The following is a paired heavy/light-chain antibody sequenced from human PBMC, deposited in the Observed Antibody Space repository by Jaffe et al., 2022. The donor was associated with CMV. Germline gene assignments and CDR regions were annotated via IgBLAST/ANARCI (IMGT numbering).Heavy chain of an antibody. CDR1: GYTFTGYY. CDR3: ARDYSYSSGPNGLYYYGMDV. J-gene: IGHJ6*02. CDR2: INPNSGGT. D-gene: IGHD6-19*01. V-gene: IGHV1-2*02. Sequence: QVQLVQSGAEVKKPGASVKVSCKASGYTFTGYYMHWVRQAPGQGLEWMGWINPNSGGTNYAQKFQGRVTMTRDTSISTAYMELSRLRSDDTAVYYCARDYSYSSGPNGLYYYGMDVWGQGTTVTVSS.
Light chain of an antibody. CDR3: QSADSSGTYPSVV. CDR1: ALPKQY. Sequence: SYELTQPPSVSVSPGQTARITCSGDALPKQYAYWYQQKPGQAPVLVIYKDSERPSGIPERFSGSSSGTTVTLTISGVQAEDEADYYCQSADSSGTYPSVVFGGGTKLTVL. CDR2: KDS. V-gene: IGLV3-25*03. J-gene: IGLJ2*01.